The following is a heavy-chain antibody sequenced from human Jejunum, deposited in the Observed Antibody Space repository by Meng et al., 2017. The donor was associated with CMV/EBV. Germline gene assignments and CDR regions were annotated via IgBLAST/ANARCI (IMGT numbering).Heavy chain of an antibody. CDR1: LNFGAVW. D-gene: IGHD5-18*01. CDR3: ARALYSYGLGARFDF. J-gene: IGHJ4*02. V-gene: IGHV3-7*01. CDR2: IKDDGSEK. Sequence: LNFGAVWVSWVRQAPGKGLEWVANIKDDGSEKYSMDSVKGRFTISRDNAKNSLSLQMNSLRAEDTAVYYCARALYSYGLGARFDFWGQGSLVTVSS.